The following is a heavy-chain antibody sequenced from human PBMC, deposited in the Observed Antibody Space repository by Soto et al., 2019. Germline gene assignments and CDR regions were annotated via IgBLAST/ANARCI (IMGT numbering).Heavy chain of an antibody. V-gene: IGHV4-34*01. CDR2: INHSGST. D-gene: IGHD6-6*01. J-gene: IGHJ4*02. CDR3: ARGGIAARPFDY. Sequence: QVQLQQWGAGLLKPSETLSLTCAVYGGSFSGYYWSWIRQPPGKGLEWIGEINHSGSTNYNPSLKSRVTISVDTFKNQFSLKLSSVTAADTAVYYCARGGIAARPFDYWGQGTLVTVSS. CDR1: GGSFSGYY.